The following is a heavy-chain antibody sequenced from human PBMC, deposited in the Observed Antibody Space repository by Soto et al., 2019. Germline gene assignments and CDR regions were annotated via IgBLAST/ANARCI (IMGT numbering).Heavy chain of an antibody. CDR2: LFWDDDK. CDR3: AHSPPYDILTGSLNYFDY. Sequence: QITLKESGPTLVKPTQTLTLTCTFSGFSLSTSGVGVGWIRQPPGKALEWLALLFWDDDKRYRPSLKNRLTITKDTSKNQVVLTMTNMDPVDTATYYCAHSPPYDILTGSLNYFDYWGQGTLVTVSS. CDR1: GFSLSTSGVG. J-gene: IGHJ4*02. D-gene: IGHD3-9*01. V-gene: IGHV2-5*02.